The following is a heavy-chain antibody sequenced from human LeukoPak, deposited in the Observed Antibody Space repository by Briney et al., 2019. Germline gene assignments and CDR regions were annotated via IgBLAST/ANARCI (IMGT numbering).Heavy chain of an antibody. CDR2: IYHSGST. D-gene: IGHD2-15*01. V-gene: IGHV4-30-2*01. CDR3: ARAKDGPYYFDY. CDR1: GGSISSGGYS. J-gene: IGHJ4*02. Sequence: SETLSLTCAVSGGSISSGGYSWSWIRHPPGKGLEWIGYIYHSGSTYYNPSLKSRVTISVDRSKNQFSLKLSSVTAADTAVYYCARAKDGPYYFDYWGQGTLVTVSS.